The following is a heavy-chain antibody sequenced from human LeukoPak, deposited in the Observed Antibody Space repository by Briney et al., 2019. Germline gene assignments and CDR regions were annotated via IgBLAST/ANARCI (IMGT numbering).Heavy chain of an antibody. V-gene: IGHV3-30*02. Sequence: GGSLRLSCAASGFTFSSYEMNWVRQAPGKGLEGVAFIRYDGSDKYYADSVKGRFTISRDNFKNTLYLQMNSLRTEDTALYYCAKDRRQEDTAMVKKYRGGDGPTAYYYYYMDVRGKGTTVTVSS. CDR1: GFTFSSYE. J-gene: IGHJ6*03. D-gene: IGHD5-18*01. CDR3: AKDRRQEDTAMVKKYRGGDGPTAYYYYYMDV. CDR2: IRYDGSDK.